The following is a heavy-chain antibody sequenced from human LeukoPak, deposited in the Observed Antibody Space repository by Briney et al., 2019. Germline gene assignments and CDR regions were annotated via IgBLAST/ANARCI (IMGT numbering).Heavy chain of an antibody. J-gene: IGHJ4*02. CDR2: IRGSGGST. CDR1: GFTFSSYA. V-gene: IGHV3-23*01. D-gene: IGHD2-15*01. Sequence: GGSLRLSCAASGFTFSSYAMSWVRQAPGKGLEWVSAIRGSGGSTYYAASVKGRFTISRDSSKNTLYLQMNSLRAEDTAVYYCAKETVGYCSGGSCYAPHYWGQGTLVTVSS. CDR3: AKETVGYCSGGSCYAPHY.